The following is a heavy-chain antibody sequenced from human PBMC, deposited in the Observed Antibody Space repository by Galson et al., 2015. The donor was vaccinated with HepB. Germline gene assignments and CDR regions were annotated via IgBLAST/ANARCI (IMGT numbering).Heavy chain of an antibody. CDR3: ARDPHHFTIPPRMVWYMDV. J-gene: IGHJ6*03. D-gene: IGHD2-8*01. CDR2: IWYDGSNK. CDR1: GFTFSSYS. Sequence: SLRLSCAASGFTFSSYSMNWVRQAPGKGLEWVAVIWYDGSNKYYADSVKGRFTISRDNSKNTLYLPMNSLRAEDTAVYYCARDPHHFTIPPRMVWYMDVWGKGTPGSVS. V-gene: IGHV3-33*08.